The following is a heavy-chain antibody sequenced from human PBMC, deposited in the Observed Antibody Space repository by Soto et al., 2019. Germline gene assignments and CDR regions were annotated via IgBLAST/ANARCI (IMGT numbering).Heavy chain of an antibody. CDR1: GDTFTTYG. CDR3: ARVMLLPNPAADF. Sequence: ASLKVSCKSSGDTFTTYGIIWVQEAPGQHLEWLGWISTRNGDTNYAQRFQGRVTLTTDTSTSTDYMELKDLRSDDTAVYFCARVMLLPNPAADFWGRGTLVTVSS. V-gene: IGHV1-18*04. J-gene: IGHJ4*02. CDR2: ISTRNGDT. D-gene: IGHD2-21*01.